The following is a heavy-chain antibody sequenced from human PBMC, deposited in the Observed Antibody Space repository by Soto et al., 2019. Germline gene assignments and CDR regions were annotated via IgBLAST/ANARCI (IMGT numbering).Heavy chain of an antibody. CDR3: VKNSGWFNT. D-gene: IGHD3-10*01. Sequence: PGGSLRLSCAASGFICSSYDMSWVRQAPGKGLEWVSTILVDGRTFYVDSVKGRFTISRDNSRNTVYLQMNSLRGDDTALYYCVKNSGWFNTWGQGALVTVSS. J-gene: IGHJ5*02. CDR2: ILVDGRT. V-gene: IGHV3-23*01. CDR1: GFICSSYD.